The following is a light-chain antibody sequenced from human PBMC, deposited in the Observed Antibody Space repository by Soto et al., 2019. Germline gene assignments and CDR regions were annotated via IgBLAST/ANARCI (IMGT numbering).Light chain of an antibody. J-gene: IGLJ1*01. CDR1: SGYVGTYSL. Sequence: QSALAQPASVSGSPGQSITISCTGASGYVGTYSLVSWYQQHPGKAPKVVIYEGHKRPSGVPDRFSGCTSVNTASLTISGLQTDDEADYYCCLYVGATTYVFGTGTKVTVL. V-gene: IGLV2-23*01. CDR2: EGH. CDR3: CLYVGATTYV.